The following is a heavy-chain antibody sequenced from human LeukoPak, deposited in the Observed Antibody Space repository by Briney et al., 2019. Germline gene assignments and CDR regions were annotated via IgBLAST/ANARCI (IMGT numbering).Heavy chain of an antibody. J-gene: IGHJ3*01. CDR2: IYPDDSDT. CDR1: GYRFSPYW. Sequence: GESLQISCRASGYRFSPYWIGWVRQMPGKGLEWLWIIYPDDSDTRYSPSFQGQVPISADKSIDTAYLQWHTLKPSDSGIYFCARGVAWRDESTAFDVWGQGRMVTV. D-gene: IGHD2-21*01. V-gene: IGHV5-51*01. CDR3: ARGVAWRDESTAFDV.